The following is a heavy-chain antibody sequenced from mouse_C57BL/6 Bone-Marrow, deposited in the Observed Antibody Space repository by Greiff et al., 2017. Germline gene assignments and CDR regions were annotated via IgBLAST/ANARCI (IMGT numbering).Heavy chain of an antibody. CDR3: AIGGWLPYYYAMDY. V-gene: IGHV14-2*01. CDR1: GFNIKDYY. J-gene: IGHJ4*01. CDR2: IDPEDGET. Sequence: EVQLQQSGAELVKPGASVKLSCTASGFNIKDYYMHWVKQRTEQGLEWIGRIDPEDGETKYAPKFQGKDTKTTDTSSNTAYLQRSSLTSENTAVYYCAIGGWLPYYYAMDYWGQGTSLTVSS. D-gene: IGHD2-3*01.